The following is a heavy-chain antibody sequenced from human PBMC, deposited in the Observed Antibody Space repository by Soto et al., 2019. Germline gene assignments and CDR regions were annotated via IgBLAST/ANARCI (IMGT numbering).Heavy chain of an antibody. J-gene: IGHJ4*01. CDR2: INRDGSRT. CDR1: GFISSSYW. CDR3: ARGVSRYSCVDY. Sequence: VQLVESGGNVLQPGGSLRLSCAASGFISSSYWMHWVRQAPGKGLVWVSRINRDGSRTDYADSVKGRFAVSRDNAKNTVLLQMISLRADDTAVYYCARGVSRYSCVDYWGHGTLVTVSS. D-gene: IGHD2-15*01. V-gene: IGHV3-74*01.